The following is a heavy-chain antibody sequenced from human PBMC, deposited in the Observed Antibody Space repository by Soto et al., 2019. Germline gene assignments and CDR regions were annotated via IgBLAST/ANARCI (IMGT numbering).Heavy chain of an antibody. CDR3: ARDPGGSGSYTYYFDY. V-gene: IGHV3-21*01. J-gene: IGHJ4*02. Sequence: EVQLVESGGGLVKPGGSLRLSCAASGFTFSSYSMNWVRQAPGKGLEWVSSISSSSSYIYYADSVKGRFTISRDNAKNSLYLQMNSLRAEDTAVYYCARDPGGSGSYTYYFDYWGQGTLVTVSS. D-gene: IGHD3-10*01. CDR1: GFTFSSYS. CDR2: ISSSSSYI.